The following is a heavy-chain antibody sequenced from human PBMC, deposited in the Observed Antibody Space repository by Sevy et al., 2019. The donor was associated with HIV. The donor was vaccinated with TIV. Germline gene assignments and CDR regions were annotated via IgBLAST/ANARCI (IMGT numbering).Heavy chain of an antibody. J-gene: IGHJ4*02. CDR2: ISYDGSNK. CDR3: AKRAVAGTDRDLHFDY. D-gene: IGHD6-19*01. Sequence: GGSLRLSCAASGFTFSSYGMHWVRQAPGKGLEWVAVISYDGSNKYYADSVKGRFTISRDNSKNTLYLQMNSLRAEDTAVYYCAKRAVAGTDRDLHFDYWGQGTLVTVSS. CDR1: GFTFSSYG. V-gene: IGHV3-30*18.